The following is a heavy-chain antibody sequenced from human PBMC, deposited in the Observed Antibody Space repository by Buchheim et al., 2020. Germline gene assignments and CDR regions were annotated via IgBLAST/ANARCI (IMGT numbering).Heavy chain of an antibody. CDR3: ARDPAQGVAYNWFDP. V-gene: IGHV3-11*01. Sequence: QLQLVESGGGLAKPGGSLRLSCAASGFTLSDYYTAWIRQRPGKGLEWISYIPNCGRSNYYADSVRGRLTVSRDDAKNSVYLQMNSLRPEDTAVYYCARDPAQGVAYNWFDPWGQG. J-gene: IGHJ5*02. CDR2: IPNCGRSN. CDR1: GFTLSDYY. D-gene: IGHD2-15*01.